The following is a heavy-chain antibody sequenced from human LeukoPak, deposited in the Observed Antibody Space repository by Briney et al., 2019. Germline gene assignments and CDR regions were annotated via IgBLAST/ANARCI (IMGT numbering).Heavy chain of an antibody. V-gene: IGHV4-4*07. CDR3: ARGPPYDSSGYYYYYYYMDV. CDR1: GGSISSYY. CDR2: IYTSGST. D-gene: IGHD3-22*01. Sequence: PSETLSLTCTVSGGSISSYYWSWIRQPAGKGLEWIGRIYTSGSTNYNPSLKSRVTMSVDTSKNQFSLKLSSVTAADTAVYYCARGPPYDSSGYYYYYYYMDVWGKGTTVTVSS. J-gene: IGHJ6*03.